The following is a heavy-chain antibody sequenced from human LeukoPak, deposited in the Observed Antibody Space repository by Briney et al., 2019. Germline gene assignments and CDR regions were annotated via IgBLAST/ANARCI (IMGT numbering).Heavy chain of an antibody. D-gene: IGHD6-13*01. CDR2: IIPIFGTA. Sequence: SVKVSSKASGGTFSSYAISWVRQAPGQGLEWMGGIIPIFGTANYAQKFQGRVTITADKSTSTAYMELSSLRSEDTAVYYCARTPSFQAAASPFDYWGQGTLVTVSS. V-gene: IGHV1-69*06. J-gene: IGHJ4*02. CDR3: ARTPSFQAAASPFDY. CDR1: GGTFSSYA.